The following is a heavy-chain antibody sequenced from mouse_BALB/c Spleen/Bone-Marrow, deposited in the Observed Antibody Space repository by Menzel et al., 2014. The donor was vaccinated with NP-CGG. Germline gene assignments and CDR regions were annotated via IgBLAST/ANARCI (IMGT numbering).Heavy chain of an antibody. D-gene: IGHD2-4*01. J-gene: IGHJ4*01. CDR2: INPSTGYT. V-gene: IGHV1-7*01. CDR1: GYNFISYW. Sequence: QVQLQQPGAELAKPGAPVKMSCKASGYNFISYWMHWVKQRPGQGLEWIGYINPSTGYTEYSQKFKDKATLTADKSSSKAYMQLSSLTSEDSAVYYCARNYDYDGGYYAMDYWGQGTSVTVSS. CDR3: ARNYDYDGGYYAMDY.